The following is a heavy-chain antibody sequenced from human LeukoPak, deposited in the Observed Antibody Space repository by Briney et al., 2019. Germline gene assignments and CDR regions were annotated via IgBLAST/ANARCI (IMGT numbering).Heavy chain of an antibody. V-gene: IGHV3-21*01. CDR2: ISGSSTYI. J-gene: IGHJ4*02. CDR1: GFTFINYS. D-gene: IGHD4/OR15-4a*01. CDR3: ARDLSRGADY. Sequence: PGGSLRLSCAASGFTFINYSMNWVRQAPGKGLEWVSSISGSSTYIYYADSVQGRFTISRDNAKNSLYLQMNSLRAEDTAVYYCARDLSRGADYWGQGTLVIVSS.